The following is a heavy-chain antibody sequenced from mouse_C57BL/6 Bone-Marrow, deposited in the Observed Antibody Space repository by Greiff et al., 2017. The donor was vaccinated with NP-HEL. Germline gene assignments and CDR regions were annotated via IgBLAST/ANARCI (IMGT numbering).Heavy chain of an antibody. V-gene: IGHV1-74*01. D-gene: IGHD3-2*02. CDR1: GYTFTSYW. CDR3: AMGLRLNYFDY. Sequence: QVHVKQPGAELVKPGASVKVSCKASGYTFTSYWMHWVKQRPGQGLEWIGRIHPSDSDTNYNQKFKGKATLTVDKSSSTAYMQLSSLTSEDSAVYYCAMGLRLNYFDYWGQGTTLTVSS. J-gene: IGHJ2*01. CDR2: IHPSDSDT.